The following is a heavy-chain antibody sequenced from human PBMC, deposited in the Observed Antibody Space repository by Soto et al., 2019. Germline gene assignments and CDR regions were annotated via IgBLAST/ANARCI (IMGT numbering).Heavy chain of an antibody. V-gene: IGHV1-69*01. CDR2: IIPIFGTA. CDR1: GGTFSSYA. J-gene: IGHJ4*02. CDR3: AREGGWDYCSGSYLDY. D-gene: IGHD3-10*01. Sequence: QVQLVQSGAEVKKPGSSVKVSCKACGGTFSSYAISWVRQAPGQGLEWMGGIIPIFGTANYAQKFQGRVTITADESTSTADMELSSLRSEDTAVYYCAREGGWDYCSGSYLDYWGQGTLVTVSS.